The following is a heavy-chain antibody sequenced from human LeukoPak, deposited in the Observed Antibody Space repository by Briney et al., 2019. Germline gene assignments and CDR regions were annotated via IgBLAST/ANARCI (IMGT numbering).Heavy chain of an antibody. D-gene: IGHD2-15*01. CDR3: ARDRVVAVAGNSHDY. J-gene: IGHJ4*02. Sequence: ASVKVSCKASGYTFTSYGISWVRQAPGQGLEWMGWISAYNGNTNYAQMLQGRVTMTTDTSTSTAYMDLRSLSSEDKAAYYCARDRVVAVAGNSHDYWGQGTLVTVSS. CDR1: GYTFTSYG. V-gene: IGHV1-18*01. CDR2: ISAYNGNT.